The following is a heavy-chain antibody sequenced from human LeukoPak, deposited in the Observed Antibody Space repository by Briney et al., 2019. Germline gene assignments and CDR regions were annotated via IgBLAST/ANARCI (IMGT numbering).Heavy chain of an antibody. CDR1: GASISRYF. CDR3: ARGDDYKSTLFDY. CDR2: ISSGGST. J-gene: IGHJ4*02. Sequence: SETLSLTCTASGASISRYFWNWIRQPPGKELEWIGYISSGGSTNYNPSLKSRVTISIDTSKNQFSLKLTSATAADTAVYYCARGDDYKSTLFDYWGQGTLVTVSS. D-gene: IGHD5-12*01. V-gene: IGHV4-59*01.